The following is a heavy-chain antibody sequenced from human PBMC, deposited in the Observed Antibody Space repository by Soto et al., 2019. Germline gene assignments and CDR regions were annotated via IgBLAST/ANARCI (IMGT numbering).Heavy chain of an antibody. Sequence: PSETLSLTCAVSSDSVSSSNWWSWVRQPPGKGLEWIGEVFPTGSTNYNPSLMSRVTISVDKSKNRFSLNLSSVTAADTAIYYCARRPTAELPSNWFDPWGQGTLVTVSS. D-gene: IGHD2-15*01. CDR2: VFPTGST. CDR1: SDSVSSSNW. J-gene: IGHJ5*02. V-gene: IGHV4-4*02. CDR3: ARRPTAELPSNWFDP.